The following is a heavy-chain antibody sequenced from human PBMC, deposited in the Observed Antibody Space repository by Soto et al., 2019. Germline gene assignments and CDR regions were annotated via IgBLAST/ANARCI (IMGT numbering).Heavy chain of an antibody. CDR1: GGSFSCYK. J-gene: IGHJ4*02. D-gene: IGHD4-17*01. Sequence: PSETLPLTSAVDGGSFSCYKWTLIRLPPGKGREWIGYIEDSGTAQYNPSLKSRVTISVDTSKNHFSLKLSTVTAADTAVYYCVRVGGYYGDYPNFDYWGQGTLVTVSS. V-gene: IGHV4-59*01. CDR2: IEDSGTA. CDR3: VRVGGYYGDYPNFDY.